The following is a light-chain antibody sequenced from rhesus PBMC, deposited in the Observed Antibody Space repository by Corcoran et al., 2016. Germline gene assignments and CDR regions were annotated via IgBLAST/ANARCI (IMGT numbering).Light chain of an antibody. CDR1: QSLLDSEAGNTY. CDR3: MQALEFPYS. Sequence: DIVMTQTPLSLPVTPGEPASISCRSSQSLLDSEAGNTYLDWYLQKPGQSPQLLIYEVSNRASGFPDRFSGSGSDTDFTLKISRVEAEDVGVYYCMQALEFPYSFGQGTKVEIK. CDR2: EVS. V-gene: IGKV2-104*02. J-gene: IGKJ2*01.